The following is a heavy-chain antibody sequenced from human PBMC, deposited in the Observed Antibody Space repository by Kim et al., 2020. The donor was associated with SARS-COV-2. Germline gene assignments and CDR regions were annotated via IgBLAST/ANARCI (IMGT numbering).Heavy chain of an antibody. D-gene: IGHD5-18*01. Sequence: SETLSLTCTVSSGSISSHYWSWIRQPPGKRLECIGYIYYSGTTNYKPSLKSRVTISVDTSKNQLSLQLSCVTAADTAVYSCARHQLAGGFGYGNFDAFDVWGRGTIVTVSS. J-gene: IGHJ3*01. CDR1: SGSISSHY. CDR2: IYYSGTT. CDR3: ARHQLAGGFGYGNFDAFDV. V-gene: IGHV4-59*08.